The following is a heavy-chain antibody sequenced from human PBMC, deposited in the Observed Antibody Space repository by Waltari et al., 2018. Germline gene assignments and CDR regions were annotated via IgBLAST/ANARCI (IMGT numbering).Heavy chain of an antibody. Sequence: VQLVESGGGLVMSGGSLSFTCEASGFLFSSYNMNWVRQAPGNGLEWVSSITRDGFSIYYADSVKGRFTVSRDNAKNSLYVQMNNLGAEDTAVYYCAREYYYDGSTYDQWGQGTLVTVSS. J-gene: IGHJ4*02. D-gene: IGHD3-22*01. CDR1: GFLFSSYN. V-gene: IGHV3-21*01. CDR3: AREYYYDGSTYDQ. CDR2: ITRDGFSI.